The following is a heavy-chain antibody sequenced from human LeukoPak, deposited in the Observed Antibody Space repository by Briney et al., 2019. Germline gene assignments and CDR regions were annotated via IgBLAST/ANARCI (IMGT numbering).Heavy chain of an antibody. V-gene: IGHV1-2*02. CDR1: GYTFTTYG. D-gene: IGHD6-13*01. CDR2: INPNSGGT. CDR3: ARGPSSWPSNNYYYYYMDV. J-gene: IGHJ6*03. Sequence: ASVKVSCKASGYTFTTYGISWVRQAPGQGLEWMGWINPNSGGTNYAQKFQGRVTMTRDTSISTAYMELSRLRSDDTAVYYCARGPSSWPSNNYYYYYMDVWGKGTTVTVSS.